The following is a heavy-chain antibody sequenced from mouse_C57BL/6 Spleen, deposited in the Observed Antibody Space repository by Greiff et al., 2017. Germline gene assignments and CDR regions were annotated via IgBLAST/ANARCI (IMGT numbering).Heavy chain of an antibody. V-gene: IGHV1-52*01. Sequence: QVQLQQPGAELVRPGSSVKLSCKASGYTFTSYWMHWVKQRPLQGLEWIGNIDTSDSDTHYNQKFKDKATLTVYKTASTAYMQISSLTSEDSAVYYWSRGQYITTVVATDYWGQGTTLTVSS. CDR3: SRGQYITTVVATDY. D-gene: IGHD1-1*01. CDR2: IDTSDSDT. J-gene: IGHJ2*01. CDR1: GYTFTSYW.